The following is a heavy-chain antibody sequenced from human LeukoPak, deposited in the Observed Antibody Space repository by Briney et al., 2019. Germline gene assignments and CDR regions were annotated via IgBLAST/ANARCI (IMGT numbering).Heavy chain of an antibody. J-gene: IGHJ6*03. CDR2: ISSSGSTI. V-gene: IGHV3-11*04. Sequence: GGSLRLSCAASGFTFSDYYMSWIRQAPGKVLEWVSYISSSGSTIYYADSVKGRFTISRDNAKNSLYLQMNSLRAEDTAVYYCASLAYERITMVRGVIITNYYYYMDVWGKGTTVTVSS. CDR1: GFTFSDYY. D-gene: IGHD3-10*01. CDR3: ASLAYERITMVRGVIITNYYYYMDV.